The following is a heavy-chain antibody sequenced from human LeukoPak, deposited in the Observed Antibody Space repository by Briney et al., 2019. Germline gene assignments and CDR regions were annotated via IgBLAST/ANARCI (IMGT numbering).Heavy chain of an antibody. CDR2: IYTTGST. J-gene: IGHJ4*02. CDR3: ARGGEWSYDY. V-gene: IGHV4-4*07. CDR1: DASINDYY. Sequence: PSETLSLTCTVSDASINDYYWSWIRQPAGKGREWIGRIYTTGSTNYNPSLKSRVTMSIDMSKNQFSLNLSSVTAADTAVYNCARGGEWSYDYWGQGTLVTVSS. D-gene: IGHD3-3*01.